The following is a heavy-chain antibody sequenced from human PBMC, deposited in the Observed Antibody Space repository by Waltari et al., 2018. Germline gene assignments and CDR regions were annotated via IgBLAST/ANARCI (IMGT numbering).Heavy chain of an antibody. CDR3: VIGGVETSWYWRY. Sequence: EVQVVESGGGLVQPGGSLRLSWAASGFTFRSSWMTWVRQAPGKGLEWVANIKTDGSETYYVDSVKGRFTISRDNTKNSLYLQMSSLRAEDTAVYYCVIGGVETSWYWRYWGQGTLVTVSS. V-gene: IGHV3-7*01. CDR2: IKTDGSET. J-gene: IGHJ4*02. CDR1: GFTFRSSW. D-gene: IGHD6-13*01.